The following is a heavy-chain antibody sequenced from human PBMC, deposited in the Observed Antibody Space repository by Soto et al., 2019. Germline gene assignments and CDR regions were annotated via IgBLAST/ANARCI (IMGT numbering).Heavy chain of an antibody. CDR3: ARDKLRFLEWCLDY. D-gene: IGHD3-3*01. CDR2: IWYDGSNK. Sequence: QVQLVESGGGVVQPGRSLRLSCAASGFTFSSYGMHWVRQAPGKGLEWVAVIWYDGSNKYYADSVKGRFTISRDNSKNTLYLQMTSRRDEDTAVYYCARDKLRFLEWCLDYWGQGTLVTVSA. V-gene: IGHV3-33*01. CDR1: GFTFSSYG. J-gene: IGHJ4*02.